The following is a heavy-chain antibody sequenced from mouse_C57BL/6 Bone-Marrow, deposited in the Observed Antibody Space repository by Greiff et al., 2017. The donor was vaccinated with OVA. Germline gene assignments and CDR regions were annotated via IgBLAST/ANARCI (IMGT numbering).Heavy chain of an antibody. Sequence: VQLQQSGPELVKPGASVKISCKASGYSFTGYYMHWVKQSSEKSLEWIGEINPSTGGTSYNQKFKGKATLTVDKSSSTAYMQLKSLTSEDSAVYYCAREGAYSSGSYYFDDWGKGTTLTVSS. D-gene: IGHD3-2*02. V-gene: IGHV1-43*01. J-gene: IGHJ2*01. CDR1: GYSFTGYY. CDR3: AREGAYSSGSYYFDD. CDR2: INPSTGGT.